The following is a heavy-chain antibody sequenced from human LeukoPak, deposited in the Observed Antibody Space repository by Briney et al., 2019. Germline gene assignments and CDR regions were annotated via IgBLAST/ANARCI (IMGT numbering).Heavy chain of an antibody. V-gene: IGHV4-59*01. D-gene: IGHD6-13*01. Sequence: PSETLSLTCTVSGGSISSYYCIWIRQPPGKGLEWIGYIYYGGSTNYNPSLKSRVTISVDTSKNQFSLRLSSVTAADTAVYYCARALRQQLVTGWFDPWGQGTLVTVSS. CDR1: GGSISSYY. J-gene: IGHJ5*02. CDR3: ARALRQQLVTGWFDP. CDR2: IYYGGST.